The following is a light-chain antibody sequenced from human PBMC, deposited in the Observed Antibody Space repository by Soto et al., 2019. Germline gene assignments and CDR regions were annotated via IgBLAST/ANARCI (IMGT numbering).Light chain of an antibody. J-gene: IGLJ1*01. CDR3: ATWDDGLNGFYV. CDR2: RNN. V-gene: IGLV1-47*01. Sequence: SVLTQPPSASGTPGQGVTISCSGSTSNIGSNYVYWYQQLPGTAPKLLIYRNNQRPSGVPDRFSGSKPGTSASLAISGLRSDDEADYFCATWDDGLNGFYVFGTGTKVTVL. CDR1: TSNIGSNY.